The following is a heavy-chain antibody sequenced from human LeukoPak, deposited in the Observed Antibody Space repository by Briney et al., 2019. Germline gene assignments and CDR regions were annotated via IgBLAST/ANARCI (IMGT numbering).Heavy chain of an antibody. CDR1: GGTFSSYA. Sequence: ASVKVSCKASGGTFSSYAISWVRQAPGQGLEWMGGIIPIFGTANYAQKFQGRVTITADESTSTAYMELSSLRSEDTAVYYCAREGACSSTSCYHDAFDIWGQGTMVTVSS. CDR2: IIPIFGTA. CDR3: AREGACSSTSCYHDAFDI. V-gene: IGHV1-69*13. D-gene: IGHD2-2*01. J-gene: IGHJ3*02.